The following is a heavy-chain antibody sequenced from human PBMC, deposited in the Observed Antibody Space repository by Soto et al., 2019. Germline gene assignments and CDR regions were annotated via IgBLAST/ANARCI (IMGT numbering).Heavy chain of an antibody. V-gene: IGHV4-31*03. Sequence: QVQLQESGPRLVKPSETLSLTCTVSGGSVSIGSHYWSWIRQPPGKGLEWIGYIYYSGSTYYNPSLKSRVTISVDTSKNQFSLKLSSVTAADTAVYYCARGGSTGYPDFDYWGQGTLVTVSS. CDR3: ARGGSTGYPDFDY. CDR1: GGSVSIGSHY. D-gene: IGHD3-9*01. CDR2: IYYSGST. J-gene: IGHJ4*02.